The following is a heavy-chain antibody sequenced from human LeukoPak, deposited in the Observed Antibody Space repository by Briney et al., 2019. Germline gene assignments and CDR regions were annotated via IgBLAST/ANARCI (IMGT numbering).Heavy chain of an antibody. CDR1: GFTFSSYA. Sequence: GGSLRLSCAASGFTFSSYAMSWVRQAPGKGLEWVSAISGSGGSTYYADSVKGRFTISRDNSKNTLYLQMNSLRAEDTAVYYCAKDCASTVLRFLEGYGMDVWGQGTTVTVSS. D-gene: IGHD3-3*01. J-gene: IGHJ6*02. CDR3: AKDCASTVLRFLEGYGMDV. CDR2: ISGSGGST. V-gene: IGHV3-23*01.